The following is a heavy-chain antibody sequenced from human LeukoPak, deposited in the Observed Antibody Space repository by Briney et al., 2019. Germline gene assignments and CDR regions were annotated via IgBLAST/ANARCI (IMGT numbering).Heavy chain of an antibody. D-gene: IGHD1-26*01. CDR2: ISSSSIYI. CDR1: GFTFSSYS. J-gene: IGHJ3*02. CDR3: ARGRQNSGSYSDAFDI. V-gene: IGHV3-21*01. Sequence: GGSLRLSCAGSGFTFSSYSMHWVRQAPGKGLEWVSSISSSSIYIYYADSLKGRFTFSRDNAKNSLSLQMNSLRAEDTAVYYCARGRQNSGSYSDAFDIWGQGTVVTVSS.